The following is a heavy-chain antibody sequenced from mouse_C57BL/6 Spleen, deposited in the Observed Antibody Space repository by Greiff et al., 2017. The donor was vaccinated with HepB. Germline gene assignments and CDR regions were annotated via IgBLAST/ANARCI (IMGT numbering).Heavy chain of an antibody. CDR1: GFTFSDYG. V-gene: IGHV5-17*01. Sequence: EVKLMESGGGLVKPGGSLKLSCAASGFTFSDYGMHWVRQAPEKGLEWVAYISSGSSTIYYADTVKGRFTISRDNAKNTLFLQMTSLRSEDTAMYYCAREREILYSGLAYWGQGTLVTVSA. CDR3: AREREILYSGLAY. D-gene: IGHD2-12*01. J-gene: IGHJ3*01. CDR2: ISSGSSTI.